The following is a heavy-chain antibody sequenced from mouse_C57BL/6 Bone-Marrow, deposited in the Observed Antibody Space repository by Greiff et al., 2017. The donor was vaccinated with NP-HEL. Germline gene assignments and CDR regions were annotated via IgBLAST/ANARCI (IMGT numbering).Heavy chain of an antibody. V-gene: IGHV1-81*01. CDR3: ARSRDITTVVVPYWYLDV. Sequence: VQLQESGAELARPGASVKLSCKASGYTFTSYGISWVKQRTGQGLEWIGEIYPRSGNTYYNEKFKGKATLTADKSSSTAYMELRSLTSEDSAVYFCARSRDITTVVVPYWYLDVWGTGTTVTVSS. J-gene: IGHJ1*03. CDR1: GYTFTSYG. D-gene: IGHD1-1*01. CDR2: IYPRSGNT.